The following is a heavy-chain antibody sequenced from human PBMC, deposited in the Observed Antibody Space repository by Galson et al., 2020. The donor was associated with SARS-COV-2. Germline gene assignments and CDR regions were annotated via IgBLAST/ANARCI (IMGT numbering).Heavy chain of an antibody. V-gene: IGHV3-48*02. J-gene: IGHJ4*02. CDR2: ITSSSTT. D-gene: IGHD6-13*01. Sequence: GESLKISCAASGFTFSSHNMNWVRQAPGKGLEWVSFITSSSTTYYADSVKGRFTISRDNAKNSLYLRMSGLRDDDTALYYCSRGLSSSWPFSDFWGQGALVTVSS. CDR3: SRGLSSSWPFSDF. CDR1: GFTFSSHN.